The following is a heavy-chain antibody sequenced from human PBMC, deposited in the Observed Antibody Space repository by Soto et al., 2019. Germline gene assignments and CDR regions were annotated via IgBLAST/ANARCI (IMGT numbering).Heavy chain of an antibody. CDR2: IYPSGST. V-gene: IGHV4-4*07. CDR1: GGSISGHS. D-gene: IGHD5-12*01. J-gene: IGHJ4*02. Sequence: SETLSLTCTVSGGSISGHSWVWIRQPAGKGLEWIGHIYPSGSTSYNPSLRSRVTMSLDTSTNKIFLNMTSVTAADTDVFYCVRGRSYSVYDFWGQGTMGTDS. CDR3: VRGRSYSVYDF.